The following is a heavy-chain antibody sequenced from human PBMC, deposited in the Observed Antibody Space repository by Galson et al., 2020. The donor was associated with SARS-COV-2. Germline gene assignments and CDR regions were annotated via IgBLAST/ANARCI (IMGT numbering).Heavy chain of an antibody. J-gene: IGHJ6*02. CDR2: IIPIFHSA. V-gene: IGHV1-69*13. CDR1: GGNFSTYA. CDR3: ARDRRGGDGYNYAYYFSYGMDV. Sequence: SVKVSCKASGGNFSTYAISWLRQAPGQGLEWIGGIIPIFHSANYAQNFMSRVFIAADESTSTVYMELNNLRSEDTAIYYCARDRRGGDGYNYAYYFSYGMDVWGLGTTVTVSS. D-gene: IGHD5-12*01.